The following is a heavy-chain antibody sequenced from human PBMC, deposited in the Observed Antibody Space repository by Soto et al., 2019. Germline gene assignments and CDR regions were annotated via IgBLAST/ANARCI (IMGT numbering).Heavy chain of an antibody. CDR2: IFYIGNA. V-gene: IGHV4-30-4*01. J-gene: IGHJ4*02. CDR1: GVSITSGDNY. D-gene: IGHD1-7*01. Sequence: TLSLTCTVSGVSITSGDNYWSWIRQPPGKGLEWIGYIFYIGNAYYNPSLQSRVTISVDTSRNQFSLRLTSVTAADTAVYYCVRKTGTTFLGSFFDHWGQGTLVTVSS. CDR3: VRKTGTTFLGSFFDH.